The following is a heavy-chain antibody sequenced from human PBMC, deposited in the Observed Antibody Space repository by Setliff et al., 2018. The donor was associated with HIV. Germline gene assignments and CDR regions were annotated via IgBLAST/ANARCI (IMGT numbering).Heavy chain of an antibody. CDR2: ISGSGGST. CDR1: GFTFSSYA. J-gene: IGHJ4*02. V-gene: IGHV3-23*01. Sequence: GGSLRLSCAASGFTFSSYAMSWVRQAPGKGLEWVSAISGSGGSTYYADSVKGRFTISRDNYKNTLYLQMNSRRAEDTAVYYCAKDYYDFVWGSSLAYWGQGTLVTVSS. D-gene: IGHD3-16*01. CDR3: AKDYYDFVWGSSLAY.